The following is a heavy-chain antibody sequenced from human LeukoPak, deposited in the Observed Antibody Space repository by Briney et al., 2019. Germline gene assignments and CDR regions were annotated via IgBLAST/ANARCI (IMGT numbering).Heavy chain of an antibody. CDR1: GYTLTELS. D-gene: IGHD3-22*01. CDR3: AIFSYDTSGFYFDY. J-gene: IGHJ4*02. CDR2: FDPEDGET. V-gene: IGHV1-24*01. Sequence: ASVKVSCKVSGYTLTELSMNWVRQAPGKGLEWMGGFDPEDGETIYAQKFQGRVTMTEDTSSDTAYMELSSLRSEDTAVYYCAIFSYDTSGFYFDYWGQGTLVTVSS.